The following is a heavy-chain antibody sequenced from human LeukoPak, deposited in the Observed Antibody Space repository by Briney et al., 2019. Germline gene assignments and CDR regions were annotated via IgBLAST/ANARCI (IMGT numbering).Heavy chain of an antibody. J-gene: IGHJ4*02. CDR3: ARVGISGYSYGFFDY. CDR2: IYSGGST. V-gene: IGHV3-53*01. CDR1: GFTVSGNY. D-gene: IGHD5-18*01. Sequence: GGSLRLSCAASGFTVSGNYMSWVRQAPGKGLEWVSVIYSGGSTYYADSVKGRFTISRDNSKNTLYLQMNSLRAEDTAVYYCARVGISGYSYGFFDYWGQGALVTVSS.